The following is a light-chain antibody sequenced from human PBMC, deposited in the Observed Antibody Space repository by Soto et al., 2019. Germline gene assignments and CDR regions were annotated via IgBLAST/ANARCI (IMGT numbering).Light chain of an antibody. Sequence: EIVMTQSPATLSVSPGERATLSCRASQSVSSNLAWYQQKPGQAPRLLIYGASTRATGIPARFSGSGSGTEFTLPISSLQSEDFAVYYCQQYNKWPPITFGQGTRLEIK. V-gene: IGKV3-15*01. CDR1: QSVSSN. CDR2: GAS. CDR3: QQYNKWPPIT. J-gene: IGKJ5*01.